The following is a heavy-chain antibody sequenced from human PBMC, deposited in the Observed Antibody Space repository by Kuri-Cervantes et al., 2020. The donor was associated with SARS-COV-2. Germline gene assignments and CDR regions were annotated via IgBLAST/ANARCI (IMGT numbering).Heavy chain of an antibody. J-gene: IGHJ3*02. V-gene: IGHV4/OR15-8*01. Sequence: SETLSLTCVVSGGAITTYNWWNWVGPPPGEGLQWIGEIFHDGSYKFNPSLSLKGRVTMSLDKSKNQFSLNLTSVTAADPAVYYCARESTCTFDIWGQGTLVTVSS. CDR2: IFHDGSY. CDR3: ARESTCTFDI. CDR1: GGAITTYNW.